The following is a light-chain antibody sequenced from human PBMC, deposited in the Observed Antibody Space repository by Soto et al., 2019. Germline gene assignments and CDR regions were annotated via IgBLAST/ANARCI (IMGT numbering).Light chain of an antibody. CDR2: TNN. J-gene: IGLJ1*01. V-gene: IGLV1-44*01. CDR3: ATWDDSLKGV. Sequence: QLVLTQPPSASGTPGQRVNISCSGSSSNIGSNYVYWYQQFPGTAPKLLINTNNQRPSGVPDRFSGYKSDTSASLVISGLQSEDEADYYCATWDDSLKGVFGTGTKLTVL. CDR1: SSNIGSNY.